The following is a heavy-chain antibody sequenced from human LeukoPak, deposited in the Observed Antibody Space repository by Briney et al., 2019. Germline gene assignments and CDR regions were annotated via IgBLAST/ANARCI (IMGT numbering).Heavy chain of an antibody. CDR1: GFTFSSYG. D-gene: IGHD3-22*01. J-gene: IGHJ4*02. CDR2: ISYDGSNK. Sequence: GGSLRLSCAASGFTFSSYGMHWVRQAPGKGREWVAVISYDGSNKYYADSVKGRFTISRDNSKNTLYLQMNSLRAEDTAVYYCAKGDYHDSSGYYYWSRYFDYWGQGTLVTVSS. CDR3: AKGDYHDSSGYYYWSRYFDY. V-gene: IGHV3-30*18.